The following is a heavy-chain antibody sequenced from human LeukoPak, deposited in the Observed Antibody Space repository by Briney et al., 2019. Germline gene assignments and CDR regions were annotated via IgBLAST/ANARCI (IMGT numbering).Heavy chain of an antibody. Sequence: ASVKVSCKASGYTFTSYGISWVRQAPGQGLEWTGWISAYNGNTNYAQKLQGRVTMTTDTSTSTAYMELRSLRSDDTAVYYCAGEIVVVPAATPETVDYWGQGTLVTVSS. D-gene: IGHD2-2*01. V-gene: IGHV1-18*01. CDR1: GYTFTSYG. CDR2: ISAYNGNT. CDR3: AGEIVVVPAATPETVDY. J-gene: IGHJ4*02.